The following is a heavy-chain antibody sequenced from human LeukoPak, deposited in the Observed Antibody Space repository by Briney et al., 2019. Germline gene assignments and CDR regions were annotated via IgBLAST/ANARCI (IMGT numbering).Heavy chain of an antibody. CDR1: GFTFSSYG. CDR3: ARGSRAGGSYFWGYYYYYYMDV. CDR2: IRYDGSKK. Sequence: GGSLRLSCAASGFTFSSYGMNWVRQAPGKGLEWVAFIRYDGSKKYSADSVKGRFTISRDNSKNTLYLQMSSLRAEDTAVYYCARGSRAGGSYFWGYYYYYYMDVWGKGTTVTISS. V-gene: IGHV3-30*02. D-gene: IGHD1-26*01. J-gene: IGHJ6*03.